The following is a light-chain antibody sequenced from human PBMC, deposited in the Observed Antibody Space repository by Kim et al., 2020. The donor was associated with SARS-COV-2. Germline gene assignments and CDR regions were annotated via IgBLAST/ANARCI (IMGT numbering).Light chain of an antibody. V-gene: IGLV3-19*01. CDR3: HSRENSLRNNYI. CDR1: SLRTYA. J-gene: IGLJ1*01. CDR2: GNC. Sequence: GQAGRITCHGDSLRTYAANWYQQKPGQAPVLVVFGNCHLATGNPGRFSGSSAGNTASLTITRARTEHEAVYYCHSRENSLRNNYIFGPGTKVTVL.